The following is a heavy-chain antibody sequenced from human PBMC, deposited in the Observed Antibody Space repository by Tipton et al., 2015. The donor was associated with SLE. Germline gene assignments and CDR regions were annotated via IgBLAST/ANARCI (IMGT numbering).Heavy chain of an antibody. D-gene: IGHD3-9*01. J-gene: IGHJ4*02. CDR1: GDSISTDDYY. CDR3: ARTGILTGADY. Sequence: TLSLTCTVSGDSISTDDYYWSWIRQHPGKGLEWIGDIYYRGSTNYNPSLKSRVTISVDTSKNQFSLKLSSVTAADTAVYYCARTGILTGADYWGQGTLVTVSS. CDR2: IYYRGST. V-gene: IGHV4-31*03.